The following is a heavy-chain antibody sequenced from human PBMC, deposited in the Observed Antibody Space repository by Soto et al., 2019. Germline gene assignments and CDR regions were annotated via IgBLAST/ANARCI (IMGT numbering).Heavy chain of an antibody. CDR3: ARGGSLYYYYGIDV. Sequence: EVQLVESGGDLIQPGGSLRLSCAASGFSITNNYMTWVRQAPGKGLEWVSLIDSGGDTYYADSVKGRFTLSRDISKNILYLHMNSLRAEDTAVYNCARGGSLYYYYGIDVWGQGTTVTVSS. V-gene: IGHV3-53*01. J-gene: IGHJ6*02. CDR2: IDSGGDT. D-gene: IGHD3-16*01. CDR1: GFSITNNY.